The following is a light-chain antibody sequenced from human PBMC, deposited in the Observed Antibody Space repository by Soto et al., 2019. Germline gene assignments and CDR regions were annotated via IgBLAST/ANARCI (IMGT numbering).Light chain of an antibody. J-gene: IGLJ2*01. V-gene: IGLV2-14*01. CDR1: SSDVGGYNY. CDR2: DVS. Sequence: QSALTQPASVSGSPGQSITISCTGTSSDVGGYNYVSWYQQHPGKAPKLMIYDVSNRPSGVSNRFSGSKSGNTASLTISGLADEDEADYYCSSYTSSSTVVFGGGTKLTVL. CDR3: SSYTSSSTVV.